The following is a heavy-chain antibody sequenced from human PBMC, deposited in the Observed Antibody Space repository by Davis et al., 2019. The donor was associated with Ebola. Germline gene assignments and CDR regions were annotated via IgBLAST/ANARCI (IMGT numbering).Heavy chain of an antibody. CDR3: ARHPSIMITFGGVIESVDP. Sequence: KVSCKGSGYSFTSYWISWVRQMPGKGLEWMGRIDPSDSYTNYSPSFQGHVTISADKSISTAYLQWSSLKASDTAMYYCARHPSIMITFGGVIESVDPWGQGTLVTVSS. J-gene: IGHJ5*02. CDR2: IDPSDSYT. V-gene: IGHV5-10-1*01. D-gene: IGHD3-16*01. CDR1: GYSFTSYW.